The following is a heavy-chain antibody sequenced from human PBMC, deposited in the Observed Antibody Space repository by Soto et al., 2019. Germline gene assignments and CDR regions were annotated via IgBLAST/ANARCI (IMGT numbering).Heavy chain of an antibody. CDR2: TYYRPKWYN. CDR3: ARDRSYGGNSVWEGDDAFDI. CDR1: GDSVSSNSAA. J-gene: IGHJ3*02. Sequence: SQTLSLTCAISGDSVSSNSAAWNWIRQSPSRGLEWLGRTYYRPKWYNDYAVSVKSRITINPDTSKNQFSLQLNSVTPEDTAVYYCARDRSYGGNSVWEGDDAFDIWGQGTMVTVSS. D-gene: IGHD4-17*01. V-gene: IGHV6-1*01.